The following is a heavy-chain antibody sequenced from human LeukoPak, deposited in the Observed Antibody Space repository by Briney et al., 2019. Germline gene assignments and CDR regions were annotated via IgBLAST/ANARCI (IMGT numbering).Heavy chain of an antibody. CDR3: ARDQVAAAGINY. J-gene: IGHJ4*02. Sequence: TSETLSLTCAVYGGSFSGYYWSWIRQPPGKGLEWIGEIYQSGSANYNPSLKSRVTISVDNSKNQFSLKLSSVTAADTAVYYCARDQVAAAGINYWGQGTLVTVSS. CDR2: IYQSGSA. CDR1: GGSFSGYY. V-gene: IGHV4-34*01. D-gene: IGHD6-13*01.